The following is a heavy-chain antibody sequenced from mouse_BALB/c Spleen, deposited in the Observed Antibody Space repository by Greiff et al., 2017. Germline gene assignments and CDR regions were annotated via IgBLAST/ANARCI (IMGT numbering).Heavy chain of an antibody. CDR3: ASIYYGNYAAY. Sequence: EVMLVESGGGLVQPGGSRKLSCAASGFTFSSFGMHWVRQAPEKGLEWVAYISSGSSTIYYADTVKGRFTISRDNPKNTLFLQMTSLRSEDTAMYYCASIYYGNYAAYWGQGTLVTVSA. CDR2: ISSGSSTI. D-gene: IGHD2-1*01. V-gene: IGHV5-17*02. J-gene: IGHJ3*01. CDR1: GFTFSSFG.